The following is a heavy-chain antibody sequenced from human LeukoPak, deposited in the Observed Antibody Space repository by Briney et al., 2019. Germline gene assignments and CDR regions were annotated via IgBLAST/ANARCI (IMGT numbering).Heavy chain of an antibody. Sequence: SVKVSCKASGGTFSCYAISWVRQAPGQGLEWMGRIIPILGIANYAQKFQGRVTITADKSTSTAYMELSSLRSEDTAVYYCARGDYYDSSGDIDYWGQGTLVTVSS. CDR1: GGTFSCYA. D-gene: IGHD3-22*01. V-gene: IGHV1-69*04. CDR2: IIPILGIA. CDR3: ARGDYYDSSGDIDY. J-gene: IGHJ4*02.